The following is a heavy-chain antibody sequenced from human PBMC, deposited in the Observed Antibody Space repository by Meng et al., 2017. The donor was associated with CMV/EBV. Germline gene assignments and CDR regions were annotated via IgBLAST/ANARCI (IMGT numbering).Heavy chain of an antibody. CDR3: ARDAGYCSSTSCEHYYGMDV. V-gene: IGHV1-69*05. Sequence: SVKVSCKASGGTFSSYAISWVRQAPGQGLEWMGGIIPIFGTANYAQKSQGRVTITTDESTSTAYMELSSLRSEDTAVYYCARDAGYCSSTSCEHYYGMDVWGQGTTVTVSS. CDR2: IIPIFGTA. D-gene: IGHD2-2*01. CDR1: GGTFSSYA. J-gene: IGHJ6*02.